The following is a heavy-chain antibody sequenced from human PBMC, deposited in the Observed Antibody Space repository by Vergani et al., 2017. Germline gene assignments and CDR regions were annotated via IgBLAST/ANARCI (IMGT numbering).Heavy chain of an antibody. CDR1: GFSLSEAGMG. V-gene: IGHV2-26*01. CDR2: IFSNGEK. D-gene: IGHD2-21*02. Sequence: QVTLKESGPVLVKPTETLTLTCTVSGFSLSEAGMGVSWIRQPPGKALEWLAHIFSNGEKSYSTSLKSRLSISKDTSKSQVVLTMANMDPLDTATFYCARTCRGDFSDWFDPWGQGTLVIVSS. J-gene: IGHJ5*02. CDR3: ARTCRGDFSDWFDP.